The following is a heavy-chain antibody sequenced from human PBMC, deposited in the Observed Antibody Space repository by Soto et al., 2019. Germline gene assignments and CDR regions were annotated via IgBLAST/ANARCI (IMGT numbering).Heavy chain of an antibody. CDR1: GGSISSSSYY. D-gene: IGHD3-22*01. CDR2: IYYSGST. Sequence: PSETLSLTCTVSGGSISSSSYYWGWIRQPPGKGLEWIGSIYYSGSTYYNPSLKSRVTISVDTSKNQFSLKLSSVTAADTAVYYCARSGPSGYYDYYYYGMDVWGQGTTVTVSS. V-gene: IGHV4-39*01. CDR3: ARSGPSGYYDYYYYGMDV. J-gene: IGHJ6*02.